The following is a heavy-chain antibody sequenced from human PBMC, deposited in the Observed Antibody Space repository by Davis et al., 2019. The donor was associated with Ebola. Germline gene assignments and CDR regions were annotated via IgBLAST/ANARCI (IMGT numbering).Heavy chain of an antibody. Sequence: SETLSLTCTVSGYSITSDYYWSWVRQPPGKGLEWVGYIYYSGTTHYNPSLRGRVTISVDTSKKHFSLKLGSVTAADTAVYYCARGSQWLGPDYWGQGTLVTVSS. J-gene: IGHJ4*02. CDR3: ARGSQWLGPDY. CDR1: GYSITSDYY. V-gene: IGHV4-61*03. CDR2: IYYSGTT. D-gene: IGHD6-19*01.